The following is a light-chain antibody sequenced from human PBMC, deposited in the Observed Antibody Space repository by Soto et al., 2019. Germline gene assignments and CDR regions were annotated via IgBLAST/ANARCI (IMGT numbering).Light chain of an antibody. Sequence: EVVLTQSPGTLSLSPGERATLSCRASQSVTNNYFAWYQQKPGQAPRLLIFGSSDRPTGIPDKFSGSGSGKDFTLTIGRLETEDFAVYYCQQYGSSPPYTFGQGTQLEVK. CDR3: QQYGSSPPYT. V-gene: IGKV3-20*01. J-gene: IGKJ2*01. CDR1: QSVTNNY. CDR2: GSS.